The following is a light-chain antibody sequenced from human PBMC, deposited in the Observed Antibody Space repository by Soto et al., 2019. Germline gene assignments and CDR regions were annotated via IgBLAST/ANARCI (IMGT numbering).Light chain of an antibody. Sequence: EIVLTQSPATQSLYPGGRATLSSRASQSVSSYLAWYQQKPGQAPRLLXYDASNRATGIPARFSGSGSGTDFTLTISSLEPEDFAIYYCQQRSNWPPITFGQGTRLEIK. V-gene: IGKV3-11*01. CDR3: QQRSNWPPIT. CDR1: QSVSSY. J-gene: IGKJ5*01. CDR2: DAS.